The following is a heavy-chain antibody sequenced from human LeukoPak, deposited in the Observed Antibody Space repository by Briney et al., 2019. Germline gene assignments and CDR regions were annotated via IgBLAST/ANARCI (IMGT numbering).Heavy chain of an antibody. CDR2: IYYSGST. CDR1: GDSISSYY. D-gene: IGHD4-17*01. Sequence: PSETLSLTCTVSGDSISSYYWSWIRQPPGKGLEWIGYIYYSGSTNYNPSLKSRVTMSVDTSKTQFSLKLSSVTAADTAVYHCARDRLLRGGQYYFDYWGQGTLVTVSS. J-gene: IGHJ4*02. V-gene: IGHV4-59*01. CDR3: ARDRLLRGGQYYFDY.